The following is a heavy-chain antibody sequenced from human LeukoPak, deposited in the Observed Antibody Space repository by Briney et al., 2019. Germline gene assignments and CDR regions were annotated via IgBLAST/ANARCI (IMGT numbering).Heavy chain of an antibody. CDR2: IHHSGSI. CDR1: GVSISSNLW. D-gene: IGHD3-22*01. CDR3: ARRRLRYYDSSGYWPTYDY. Sequence: SETLSLTCAVSGVSISSNLWWTWVRPPPGKGLEWIAEIHHSGSINYNPSLKSRVTISVDKAKNQFSLKLSSVTAADTAVYYCARRRLRYYDSSGYWPTYDYWGQGTLVTVSS. V-gene: IGHV4-4*02. J-gene: IGHJ4*02.